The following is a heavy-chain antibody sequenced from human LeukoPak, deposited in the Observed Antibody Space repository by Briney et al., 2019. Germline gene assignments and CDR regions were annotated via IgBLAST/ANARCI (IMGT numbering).Heavy chain of an antibody. CDR2: ISAYNGNT. J-gene: IGHJ6*03. Sequence: ASVKVSCKASGYTFTSYYMHWVRQAPGQGLEWMGWISAYNGNTNYAQKLQGRVTMTTDTSTSTAYMELRSLRSDDTAVYYCARVPNWKGYYYMDVWGKGTTVTVSS. V-gene: IGHV1-18*04. CDR3: ARVPNWKGYYYMDV. D-gene: IGHD1-20*01. CDR1: GYTFTSYY.